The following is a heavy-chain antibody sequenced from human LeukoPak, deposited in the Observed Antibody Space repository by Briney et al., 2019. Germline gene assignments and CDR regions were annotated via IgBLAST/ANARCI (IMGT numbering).Heavy chain of an antibody. D-gene: IGHD3-3*01. CDR3: QSRFLEWLLDY. V-gene: IGHV4-39*01. Sequence: PSETLSLTCTVSGDSLRSNNYYWGWIGQPPGKGLEWIGSIYDTGSTFYNPSLKSRVIISVDTSKNQFSLKLSSVTAADTAVYYCQSRFLEWLLDYWGQGTLVTVSS. CDR2: IYDTGST. CDR1: GDSLRSNNYY. J-gene: IGHJ4*02.